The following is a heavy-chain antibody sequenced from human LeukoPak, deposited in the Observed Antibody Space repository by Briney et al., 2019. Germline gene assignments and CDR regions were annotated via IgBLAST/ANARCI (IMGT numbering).Heavy chain of an antibody. D-gene: IGHD1-20*01. V-gene: IGHV4-34*01. J-gene: IGHJ6*03. CDR2: INHSGST. CDR1: GGSSSGYY. CDR3: ARISGTTHYFFYNMDV. Sequence: SETLSLTCAVYGGSSSGYYWSWIRQPPGKGLEWIGEINHSGSTNYNPSLKSRVTISVDTSKNQFSLKLSSVTAADTAVYYCARISGTTHYFFYNMDVWGKGTTVTVSS.